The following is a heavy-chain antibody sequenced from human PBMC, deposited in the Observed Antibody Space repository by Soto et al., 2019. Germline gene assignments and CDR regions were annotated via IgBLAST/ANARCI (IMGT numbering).Heavy chain of an antibody. V-gene: IGHV1-69*13. CDR2: IIPIFGTA. J-gene: IGHJ6*02. CDR3: ARPLETTVTIYNYYYYGMDV. D-gene: IGHD4-4*01. CDR1: GGTFSSYA. Sequence: ASVKVSCKASGGTFSSYAISWVRQAPRQGLEWMGGIIPIFGTANYAQKFQGRVTITADESTSTAYMELSSLRSEDTAVYYCARPLETTVTIYNYYYYGMDVWGQGTTVTVSS.